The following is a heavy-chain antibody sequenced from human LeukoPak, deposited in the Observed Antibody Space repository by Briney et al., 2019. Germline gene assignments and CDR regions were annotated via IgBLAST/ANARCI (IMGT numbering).Heavy chain of an antibody. D-gene: IGHD3-22*01. CDR2: ISDSGGST. Sequence: GGSLRLSCAASGFTFSSYAMSWVRQAPGKGLEWVAGISDSGGSTSYAGSVKGRFTISGDNPKNTLYLQMNSLRAEDTAVYFCAKRGVVIRVILVGFHKAAYYFDSWGQGALVTVSS. CDR1: GFTFSSYA. J-gene: IGHJ4*02. CDR3: AKRGVVIRVILVGFHKAAYYFDS. V-gene: IGHV3-23*01.